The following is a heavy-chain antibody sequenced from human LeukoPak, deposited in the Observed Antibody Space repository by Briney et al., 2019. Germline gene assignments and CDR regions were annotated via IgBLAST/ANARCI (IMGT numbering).Heavy chain of an antibody. Sequence: SETLSLTCAVYGGSFSGYYWSWIRQPPGKGLECIGYIYYSGSTNYNPSLKSRVTISVDTSKNQFSLQLNSVTREDTAVYYCARVLIAAAGGADWFDPWGQGTLVTVSS. CDR3: ARVLIAAAGGADWFDP. CDR2: IYYSGST. V-gene: IGHV4-59*12. D-gene: IGHD6-13*01. CDR1: GGSFSGYY. J-gene: IGHJ5*02.